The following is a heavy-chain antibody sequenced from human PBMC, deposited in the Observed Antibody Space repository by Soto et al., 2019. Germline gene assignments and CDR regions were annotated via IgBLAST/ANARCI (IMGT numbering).Heavy chain of an antibody. CDR2: ISSNGGST. Sequence: PGGSLRLSCSASGFTFSSYAMHWVRQAPGKGLEYVSAISSNGGSTYYADSVKGRFTISRDNSKNTLYLQMSSLRAEDTAVYYCVKNHDYGDYYCGMDVWGQGTTVTVSS. J-gene: IGHJ6*02. V-gene: IGHV3-64D*06. D-gene: IGHD4-17*01. CDR3: VKNHDYGDYYCGMDV. CDR1: GFTFSSYA.